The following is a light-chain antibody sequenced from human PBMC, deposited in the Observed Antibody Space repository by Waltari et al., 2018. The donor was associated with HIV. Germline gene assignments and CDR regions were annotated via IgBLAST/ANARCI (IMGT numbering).Light chain of an antibody. CDR1: STNVGDLKY. Sequence: QSALTQPASVSGSPGQSIIISCTATSTNVGDLKYVSWYQHHPGRAPTLLIYDVNERPSGVSNRFSGSTSGNTASLTISGLQTDDEADYYCSSYTGNRRVLFGGGTKLTVL. V-gene: IGLV2-14*03. J-gene: IGLJ2*01. CDR2: DVN. CDR3: SSYTGNRRVL.